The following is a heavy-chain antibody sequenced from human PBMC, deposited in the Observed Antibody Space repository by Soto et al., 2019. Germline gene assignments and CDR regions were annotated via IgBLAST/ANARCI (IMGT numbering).Heavy chain of an antibody. CDR1: GGIFGSNA. CDR3: ARDGVDTPMIY. V-gene: IGHV1-69*01. CDR2: IIPMFRTP. J-gene: IGHJ4*02. Sequence: QVQLVQSGAEVKKPGSSVKVSCKSSGGIFGSNAISWVRQAPGQGLEWMGGIIPMFRTPNYAQKFQGRVTITADESTSTGYMDLNSLRSEDTAVYFCARDGVDTPMIYWGQGTLLTVAS. D-gene: IGHD5-18*01.